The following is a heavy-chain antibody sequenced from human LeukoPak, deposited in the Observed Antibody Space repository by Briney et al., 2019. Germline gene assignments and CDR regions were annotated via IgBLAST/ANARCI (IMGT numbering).Heavy chain of an antibody. J-gene: IGHJ4*02. CDR1: GYTFTGYY. CDR2: INPNSGGT. D-gene: IGHD1-26*01. Sequence: ASVKVSCKASGYTFTGYYMHWVRQATGQGLEWMGWINPNSGGTNYAQKFQGRVTMTRDTSISTAYMELSRLRSDDTAVYYCARERRKGELSLVYWGQGTLVTVSS. CDR3: ARERRKGELSLVY. V-gene: IGHV1-2*02.